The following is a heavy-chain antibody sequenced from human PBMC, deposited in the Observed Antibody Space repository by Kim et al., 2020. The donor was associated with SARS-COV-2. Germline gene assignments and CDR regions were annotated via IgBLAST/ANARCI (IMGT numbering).Heavy chain of an antibody. CDR3: AKESTTAAGAVNYVDN. CDR2: ISGGGGDI. CDR1: GFTFSVYA. D-gene: IGHD2-2*01. V-gene: IGHV3-23*01. J-gene: IGHJ4*02. Sequence: GGSLRLSCAASGFTFSVYAMNWVRQAPGKGLEWVSGISGGGGDIFYADSVKGRFTISRDNCKNRLHLQLNSLRADDTAVYYCAKESTTAAGAVNYVDNWGQGTLVTVSS.